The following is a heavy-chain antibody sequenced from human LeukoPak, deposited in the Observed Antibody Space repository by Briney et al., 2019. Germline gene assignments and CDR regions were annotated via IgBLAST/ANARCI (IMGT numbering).Heavy chain of an antibody. D-gene: IGHD5-18*01. CDR1: GYTFTGYY. Sequence: GASVKVSCKASGYTFTGYYMHWVRQAPGQGLEWMGWINPNSGGTSYAQKFQGRVTMTRDTSISTTYMELNRLTSDDTAVYYCARDGYTFGDNWFDSWGQGTLVTVCS. V-gene: IGHV1-2*02. CDR3: ARDGYTFGDNWFDS. J-gene: IGHJ5*01. CDR2: INPNSGGT.